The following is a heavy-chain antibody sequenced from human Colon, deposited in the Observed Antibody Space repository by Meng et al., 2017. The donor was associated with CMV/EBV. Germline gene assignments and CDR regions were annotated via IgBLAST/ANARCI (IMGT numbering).Heavy chain of an antibody. CDR2: IKPSTGDT. CDR3: TREGFDY. Sequence: SVNLSCKASGYTFTGYWMHWVRQAPGQGREWMGRIKPSTGDTNYAQNFQGRVTVTRDTSISTVYMEVNSLTSDDTAVYYCTREGFDYWGQGALVTVSS. CDR1: GYTFTGYW. J-gene: IGHJ4*02. V-gene: IGHV1-2*06.